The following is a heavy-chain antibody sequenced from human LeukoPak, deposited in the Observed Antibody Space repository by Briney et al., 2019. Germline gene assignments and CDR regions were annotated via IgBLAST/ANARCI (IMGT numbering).Heavy chain of an antibody. J-gene: IGHJ4*02. CDR2: IYYSGST. CDR1: GGSISRYY. D-gene: IGHD3-3*01. V-gene: IGHV4-59*08. Sequence: SETLSLTCTVSGGSISRYYWSWIRQPPGKGLEWIGYIYYSGSTIYNPSLKNRVTISVDTSKNQFSLRLSSVTAADTAVYYCARQRFLEWFFDYWGQGTLVTVSS. CDR3: ARQRFLEWFFDY.